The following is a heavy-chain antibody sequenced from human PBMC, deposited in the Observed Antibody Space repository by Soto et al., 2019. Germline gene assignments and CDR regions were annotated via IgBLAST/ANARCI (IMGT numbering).Heavy chain of an antibody. V-gene: IGHV3-23*01. Sequence: VGSLRLSCAASGFTFSSYAMSWVRQAPGKGLEWVSAISGSDNSTYYADSVKGRFTISRDNSKNTLYLQMSSLRADDSAVYYCAPMGVWGQGTTVIVSS. J-gene: IGHJ6*02. CDR2: ISGSDNST. CDR1: GFTFSSYA. CDR3: APMGV.